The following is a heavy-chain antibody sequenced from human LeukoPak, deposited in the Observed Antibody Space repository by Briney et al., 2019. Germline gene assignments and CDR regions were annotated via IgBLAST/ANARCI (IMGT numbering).Heavy chain of an antibody. V-gene: IGHV4-59*01. J-gene: IGHJ6*02. CDR2: IYYSGST. D-gene: IGHD6-13*01. Sequence: SETLSLTCTVSGASMSNYYWSWIRQPPGKRLEWIGYIYYSGSTNYNPSLKSRVTISVDTSKKQFSLKLNSVTAADTALYYCARLYSSSWSRYYGMDVWGQGTTVTVSS. CDR3: ARLYSSSWSRYYGMDV. CDR1: GASMSNYY.